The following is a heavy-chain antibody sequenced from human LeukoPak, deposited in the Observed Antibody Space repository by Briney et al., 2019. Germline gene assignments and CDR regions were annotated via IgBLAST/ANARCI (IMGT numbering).Heavy chain of an antibody. V-gene: IGHV3-30*02. D-gene: IGHD3-22*01. J-gene: IGHJ1*01. CDR1: GFTFSSYG. CDR2: IRYDGSNK. CDR3: AKVKYYYDSSGYFQH. Sequence: GGSLRLSCAASGFTFSSYGMHWVRQAPGKGLEWVAFIRYDGSNKYYADSVKGRFTIPRDNSKNTLYLQMNSLRAEDTAVYYCAKVKYYYDSSGYFQHWGQGTLVTVSS.